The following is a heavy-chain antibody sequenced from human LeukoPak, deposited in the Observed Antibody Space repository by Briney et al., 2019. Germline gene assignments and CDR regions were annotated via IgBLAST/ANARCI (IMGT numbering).Heavy chain of an antibody. V-gene: IGHV1-2*06. Sequence: ASVKVSCKASGYTFTGYYMHWVRQAPGQGLEWMGRINPNSGGTNYAQKFQGRVTMTRDTSISTAYMELSRLRSDDTAVYYCARVETVVVMGDGYFDYWGQGTLVTVSS. J-gene: IGHJ4*02. D-gene: IGHD3-22*01. CDR2: INPNSGGT. CDR3: ARVETVVVMGDGYFDY. CDR1: GYTFTGYY.